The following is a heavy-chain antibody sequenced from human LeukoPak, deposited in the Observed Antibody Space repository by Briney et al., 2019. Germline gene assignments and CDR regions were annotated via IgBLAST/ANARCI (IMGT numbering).Heavy chain of an antibody. Sequence: GGSLRLSCAASGFMFSNSDMGWVRQAPGKGLEWVSLISTESKNAHYTDSARGRFTISRDDSKSTLYLQMNSLRAEDTAFYYCAIDYDSTGYQYGARSDHWGQGTLVIVSS. V-gene: IGHV3-23*03. CDR2: ISTESKNA. CDR3: AIDYDSTGYQYGARSDH. CDR1: GFMFSNSD. J-gene: IGHJ4*02. D-gene: IGHD3-22*01.